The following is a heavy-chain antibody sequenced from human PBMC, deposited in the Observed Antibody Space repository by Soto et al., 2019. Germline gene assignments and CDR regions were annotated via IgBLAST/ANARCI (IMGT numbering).Heavy chain of an antibody. CDR1: GFTFSNYA. D-gene: IGHD6-13*01. Sequence: QVQLVESGGGVVQPGRSLRLSCAASGFTFSNYAMHWVRQAPGKGLEWMAVILSDEINKYSADFVKGRFTISRDNSKNTLYLQMICLRPEDTAVFYCAIIATSGGGDAFDIWGQGTMVTVSS. CDR3: AIIATSGGGDAFDI. V-gene: IGHV3-30-3*01. CDR2: ILSDEINK. J-gene: IGHJ3*02.